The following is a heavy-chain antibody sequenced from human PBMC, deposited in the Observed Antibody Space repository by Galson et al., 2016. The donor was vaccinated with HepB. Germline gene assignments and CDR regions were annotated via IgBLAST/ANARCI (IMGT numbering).Heavy chain of an antibody. CDR2: ISYDGINK. Sequence: SLRLSCAASGFTFSNYDMHWVRKAPGKGLEWVAVISYDGINKYYADSVKGRFTISRDNSKNTLYLQMNSLRAEDTAVYYCAKLVGHCSGTSCPWDYHYYMDVWGKGTTVTVSS. D-gene: IGHD2-2*01. V-gene: IGHV3-30*18. CDR1: GFTFSNYD. CDR3: AKLVGHCSGTSCPWDYHYYMDV. J-gene: IGHJ6*03.